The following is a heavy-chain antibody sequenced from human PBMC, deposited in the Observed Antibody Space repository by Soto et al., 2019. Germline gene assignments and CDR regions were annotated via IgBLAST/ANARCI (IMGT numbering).Heavy chain of an antibody. Sequence: SETLSLTCTVSGGSINSYYWSWIRQPTGKGLEWIGRIYFSGETNYNPSLKSRLTMSVDTSKTQFSLKLSSVTAADTAVYYCARDSGYSGYNYSGMDVWGQGTTVTVSS. J-gene: IGHJ6*02. CDR2: IYFSGET. V-gene: IGHV4-4*07. CDR3: ARDSGYSGYNYSGMDV. CDR1: GGSINSYY. D-gene: IGHD5-12*01.